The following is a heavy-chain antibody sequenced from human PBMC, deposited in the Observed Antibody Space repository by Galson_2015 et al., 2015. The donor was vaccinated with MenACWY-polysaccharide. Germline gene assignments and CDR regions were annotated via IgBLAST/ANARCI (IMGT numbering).Heavy chain of an antibody. V-gene: IGHV4-34*01. CDR2: VHHSGHT. CDR3: ARARLPPRSPYYFDY. J-gene: IGHJ4*02. Sequence: ETLSLTCAVYGTSLSDDYWSWIRQPPGKGLEWIGEVHHSGHTNYNPSLSSRVTISIVTASNQFFLKLTSVTAEDTAVYYCARARLPPRSPYYFDYWGRGSLVTVSS. D-gene: IGHD5-18*01. CDR1: GTSLSDDY.